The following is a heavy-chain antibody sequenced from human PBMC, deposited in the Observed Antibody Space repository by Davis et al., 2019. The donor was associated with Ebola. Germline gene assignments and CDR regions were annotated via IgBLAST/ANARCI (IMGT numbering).Heavy chain of an antibody. CDR1: GFTFSSYS. V-gene: IGHV3-48*04. J-gene: IGHJ4*02. D-gene: IGHD4-11*01. CDR3: ARVKYSTPDY. CDR2: ISSSSSTI. Sequence: GESLKISCAASGFTFSSYSMNWVRQAPGKGLEWVSYISSSSSTIYYADSVKGRFTISRDNAKNSLYLQMNSLRSEDTAVYYCARVKYSTPDYWGQGTLVTVSS.